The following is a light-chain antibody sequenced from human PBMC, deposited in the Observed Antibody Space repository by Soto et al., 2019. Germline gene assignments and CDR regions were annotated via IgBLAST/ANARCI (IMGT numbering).Light chain of an antibody. J-gene: IGKJ1*01. CDR1: QGIRSY. Sequence: DIPLTQSPSFLSASVGDRVTITCRASQGIRSYLAWYQQRPGKAPELLIYGASTLRPGGASRFSGSGSGTEFTLTISSLQPEDFAVYYCQQYGTSPTFGQGTKVEIK. CDR3: QQYGTSPT. CDR2: GAS. V-gene: IGKV1-9*01.